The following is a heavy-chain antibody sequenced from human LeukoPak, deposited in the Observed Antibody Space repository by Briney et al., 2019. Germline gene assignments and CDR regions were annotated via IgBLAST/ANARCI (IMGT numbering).Heavy chain of an antibody. Sequence: GGSLRLSCAASGFTFSTYGMHWVRQAPGKGLEWVAVISYDGGDKFSADSVKGRFTISRDNSKNTLYLHMNSLITEDTAVFYCAKDSIFDSAPANSGWYFGEWGQGTLVTVSS. CDR3: AKDSIFDSAPANSGWYFGE. CDR2: ISYDGGDK. CDR1: GFTFSTYG. V-gene: IGHV3-30*18. D-gene: IGHD6-19*01. J-gene: IGHJ4*02.